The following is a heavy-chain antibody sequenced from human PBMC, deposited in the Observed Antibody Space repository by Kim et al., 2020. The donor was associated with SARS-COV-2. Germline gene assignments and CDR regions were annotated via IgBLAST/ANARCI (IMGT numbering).Heavy chain of an antibody. V-gene: IGHV4-59*08. D-gene: IGHD3-3*01. Sequence: SETLSLTCTVSGGSISSYYWSWIRQPPGKGLEWIGYIYYSGSTNYNPSPKSRVTISVDTSKNQFSLKLSSVTAADTAVYYCARSTSITIFGVVGYMDVWGKGTTVTVSS. CDR2: IYYSGST. CDR1: GGSISSYY. CDR3: ARSTSITIFGVVGYMDV. J-gene: IGHJ6*03.